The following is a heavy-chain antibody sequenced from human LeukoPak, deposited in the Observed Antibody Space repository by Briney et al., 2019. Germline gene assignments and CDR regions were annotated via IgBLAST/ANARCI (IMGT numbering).Heavy chain of an antibody. D-gene: IGHD3-3*01. CDR3: AKDEGHLSGFLEWLLDY. CDR1: GFTFSSYG. Sequence: GGSLRLSCAASGFTFSSYGMHWVRQAPGKGLEWVAFIRYDGSNKYYADSVKGRFTISRGNSKNTLYLQMNSLRAEDTAVYYCAKDEGHLSGFLEWLLDYWGQGTLVTVSS. J-gene: IGHJ4*02. V-gene: IGHV3-30*02. CDR2: IRYDGSNK.